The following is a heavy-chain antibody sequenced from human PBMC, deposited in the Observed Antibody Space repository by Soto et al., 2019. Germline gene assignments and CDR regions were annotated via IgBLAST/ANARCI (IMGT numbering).Heavy chain of an antibody. CDR3: ARDACDSGGYHLYYYGGMDV. V-gene: IGHV1-18*01. D-gene: IGHD3-22*01. Sequence: QVQLVQSGAEVKKPGASVKVSCKASGYTFTRYGISWVRQAPGQELEWMGWISAYNGNTKYAQKLQGRVTMTTDTTTSTAYTGMRSMGSGDTGVYYWARDACDSGGYHLYYYGGMDVWGQGATVTASS. J-gene: IGHJ6*02. CDR2: ISAYNGNT. CDR1: GYTFTRYG.